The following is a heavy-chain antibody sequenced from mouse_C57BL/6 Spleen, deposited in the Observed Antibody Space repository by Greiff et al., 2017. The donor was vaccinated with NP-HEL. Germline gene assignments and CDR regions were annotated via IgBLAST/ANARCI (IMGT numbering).Heavy chain of an antibody. V-gene: IGHV1-53*01. D-gene: IGHD1-1*01. CDR3: ARSGVPPYGSSLVAY. CDR1: GYTFTSYW. J-gene: IGHJ3*01. CDR2: INPSNGGT. Sequence: QVQLQQSGTELVKPGASVKLSCKASGYTFTSYWMHWVKQRPGQGLEWIGNINPSNGGTNYNEKFKSKATLTVDKSSSTAYMQLSSLTSEDSAVYYCARSGVPPYGSSLVAYWGQGTLVTVSA.